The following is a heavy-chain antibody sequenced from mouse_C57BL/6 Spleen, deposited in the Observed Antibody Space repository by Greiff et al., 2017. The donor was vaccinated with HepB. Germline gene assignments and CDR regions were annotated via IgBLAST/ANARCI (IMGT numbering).Heavy chain of an antibody. Sequence: QVQLKESGPELVKPGVSVKLSCKASGYTFTSYDINWVKQRPGQGLEWIGWIYPRDGSTKYNEKFKGKATLTVDTASSTAYMELHSLTSEDSAVYFCAREGSYYSNYGERYYAMDYWGQGTSVTVSS. CDR3: AREGSYYSNYGERYYAMDY. V-gene: IGHV1-85*01. CDR1: GYTFTSYD. J-gene: IGHJ4*01. CDR2: IYPRDGST. D-gene: IGHD2-5*01.